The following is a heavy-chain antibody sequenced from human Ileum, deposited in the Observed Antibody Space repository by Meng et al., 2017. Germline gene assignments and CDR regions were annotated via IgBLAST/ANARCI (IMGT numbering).Heavy chain of an antibody. Sequence: LSLTCAASGFTFSSYGMHWVRQAPGKGLEWVAVIWYDGSNKYYADSVKGRFTISRDNSKNTLYLQMNSLRAEDTAVYYCARAVGYCSGGSCYSDYWGQGTLVTVSS. D-gene: IGHD2-15*01. CDR2: IWYDGSNK. J-gene: IGHJ4*02. V-gene: IGHV3-33*01. CDR3: ARAVGYCSGGSCYSDY. CDR1: GFTFSSYG.